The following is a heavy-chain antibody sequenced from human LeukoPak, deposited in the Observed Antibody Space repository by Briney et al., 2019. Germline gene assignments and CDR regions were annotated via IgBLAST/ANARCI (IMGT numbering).Heavy chain of an antibody. V-gene: IGHV4-34*01. J-gene: IGHJ3*01. Sequence: SETLSLTCAVYGASFTGYYWTWIRQPPGKGLEWIGEINHSGSTNYSPSLRSRVTISVDTSKNQFSLQLSSVTAADTAVYYCVRGVTMIVVVIPNPDAFDVWGQGTMITVSS. D-gene: IGHD3-22*01. CDR1: GASFTGYY. CDR2: INHSGST. CDR3: VRGVTMIVVVIPNPDAFDV.